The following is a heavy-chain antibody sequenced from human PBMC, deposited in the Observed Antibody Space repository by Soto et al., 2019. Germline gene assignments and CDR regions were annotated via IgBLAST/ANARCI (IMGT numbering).Heavy chain of an antibody. J-gene: IGHJ3*02. V-gene: IGHV1-3*01. CDR2: INAGNGNT. D-gene: IGHD6-19*01. Sequence: GASVKVSCKASGYTFTSYAMHWVRQAPGQRLEWMGWINAGNGNTKYSQKFQGRVTITRDTSASTAYMELSSLRSEDTAVYYCATSPRGMAVFDIWGQGTMVTVSS. CDR3: ATSPRGMAVFDI. CDR1: GYTFTSYA.